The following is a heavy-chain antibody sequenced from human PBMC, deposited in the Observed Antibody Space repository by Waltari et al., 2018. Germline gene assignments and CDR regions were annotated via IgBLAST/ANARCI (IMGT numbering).Heavy chain of an antibody. CDR1: DFPMGRFR. J-gene: IGHJ3*01. Sequence: EAQLVESGGGLVQPGGSLTLSCLASDFPMGRFRMNWVRQPPGKGLEWVANINHAGTEAYYVDAVRGRFTISKDNAKNSLYLHMSSLRNEDTAVYYCARGRFYFDHTGHYHFAVWGHGTTVTVSS. D-gene: IGHD3-9*01. V-gene: IGHV3-7*03. CDR3: ARGRFYFDHTGHYHFAV. CDR2: INHAGTEA.